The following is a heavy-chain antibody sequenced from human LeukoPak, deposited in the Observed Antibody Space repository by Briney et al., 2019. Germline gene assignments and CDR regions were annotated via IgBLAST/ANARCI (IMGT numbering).Heavy chain of an antibody. V-gene: IGHV4-38-2*02. J-gene: IGHJ4*02. CDR1: GYSISSGYY. Sequence: PSETLSLTCTVSGYSISSGYYWGWIRQPPGKGLEWIGSIYHSGSTYYNPSLKSRVTISVDTSKNQFSLKLSSATAADTAVYYCARARLTYSGYDYIDYWGQGTLVTVSS. CDR2: IYHSGST. D-gene: IGHD5-12*01. CDR3: ARARLTYSGYDYIDY.